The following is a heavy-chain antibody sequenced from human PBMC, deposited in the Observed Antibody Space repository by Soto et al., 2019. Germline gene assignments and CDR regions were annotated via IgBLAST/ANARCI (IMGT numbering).Heavy chain of an antibody. CDR2: INPNSGGT. J-gene: IGHJ6*02. CDR1: GYTFSGYY. CDR3: ARGDHSSSWYYYYYGMDV. D-gene: IGHD6-13*01. Sequence: VKVSCKASGYTFSGYYMHWVRQAPGQGLEWMGWINPNSGGTNYAQKFQGWVTMTRDTSISTAYMELSRLRSDDTAVYYCARGDHSSSWYYYYYGMDVWGQGTTVTVSS. V-gene: IGHV1-2*04.